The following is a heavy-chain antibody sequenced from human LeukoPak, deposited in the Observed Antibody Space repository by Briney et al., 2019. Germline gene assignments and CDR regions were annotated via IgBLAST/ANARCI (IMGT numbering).Heavy chain of an antibody. CDR2: LSYSGKT. CDR3: ARAGIPGYCTNVTCSNWLDP. J-gene: IGHJ5*02. D-gene: IGHD2-8*01. V-gene: IGHV4-39*07. CDR1: GGSISSSTYY. Sequence: TSETLSLTCIISGGSISSSTYYWGWIRQPPGKGLEWIGTLSYSGKTYYNPSLKSRVTISIDTSKNQFSLKLTSATAADTAVYYCARAGIPGYCTNVTCSNWLDPWGQGTLVTVSS.